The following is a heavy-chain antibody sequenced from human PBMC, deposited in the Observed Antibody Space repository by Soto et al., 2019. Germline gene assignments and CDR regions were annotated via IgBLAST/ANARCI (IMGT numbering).Heavy chain of an antibody. J-gene: IGHJ6*02. CDR1: GGTFSSYP. CDR3: ARVGHITNYGMAV. V-gene: IGHV1-69*01. Sequence: QVQLVQSGAEVKKPGSSVKVSCEASGGTFSSYPINWVRQAPGQGLEWMGGIIPFFGTSNYAQKFQGRVTITADDSASTAYMELRSLRSEDTAVYSCARVGHITNYGMAVWGPGTTVTVS. CDR2: IIPFFGTS. D-gene: IGHD1-26*01.